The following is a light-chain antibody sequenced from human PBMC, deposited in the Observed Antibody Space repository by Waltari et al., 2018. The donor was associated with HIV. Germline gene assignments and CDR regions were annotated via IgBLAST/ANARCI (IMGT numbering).Light chain of an antibody. CDR3: QQYNTWPPGA. CDR2: GAS. V-gene: IGKV3-15*01. Sequence: EILMTQSPPTLSLSPGERATLSCRASQSVNRDLAWYQQSPGQSPRLLIHGASTRASHIPEFTLTISSLQSEDFAVYYCQQYNTWPPGAFGQGTKVEIK. CDR1: QSVNRD. J-gene: IGKJ1*01.